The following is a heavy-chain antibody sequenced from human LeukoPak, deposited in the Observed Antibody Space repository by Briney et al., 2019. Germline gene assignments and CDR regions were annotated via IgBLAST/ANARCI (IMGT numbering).Heavy chain of an antibody. D-gene: IGHD3-10*01. Sequence: GGSLRLSCAPSGFTFSSYAMNWVRQAPGKGLEWVSVISGSGDSTYYADSVKGRFTISRGNSKNTLYLQMNSLRAEDTAVYYCAKDYGSGSWSGYYYYGMDVWGQGTTVTVSS. CDR3: AKDYGSGSWSGYYYYGMDV. J-gene: IGHJ6*02. CDR1: GFTFSSYA. V-gene: IGHV3-23*01. CDR2: ISGSGDST.